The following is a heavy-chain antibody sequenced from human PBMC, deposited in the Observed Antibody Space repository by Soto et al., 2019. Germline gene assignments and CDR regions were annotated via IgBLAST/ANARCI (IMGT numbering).Heavy chain of an antibody. CDR3: ARDFVGCSSTSCSYNCFEP. Sequence: ASVKVSCKASGYTFTSYYMHWVRQAPGQGLEWMGIINPSGGSTSYAQKFQGRVTTTRDTSTSTVYMELSSLRSEDTAVYYCARDFVGCSSTSCSYNCFEPWGQGTLVTVSS. D-gene: IGHD2-2*01. CDR1: GYTFTSYY. V-gene: IGHV1-46*01. CDR2: INPSGGST. J-gene: IGHJ5*02.